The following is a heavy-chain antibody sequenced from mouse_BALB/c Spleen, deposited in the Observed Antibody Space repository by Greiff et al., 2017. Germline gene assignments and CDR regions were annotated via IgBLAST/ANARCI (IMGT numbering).Heavy chain of an antibody. CDR2: ISTYYGDA. CDR1: GYTFTDYA. D-gene: IGHD2-2*01. V-gene: IGHV1S137*01. Sequence: VKLVESGAELVRPGVSVKISCKGSGYTFTDYAMHWVKQSHAKSLEWIGVISTYYGDASYNQKFKGKATMTVDKSSSTAYMELARLTSEDSAIYYCARGGYDDGDYYAMDDWGQGTSVTVSS. CDR3: ARGGYDDGDYYAMDD. J-gene: IGHJ4*01.